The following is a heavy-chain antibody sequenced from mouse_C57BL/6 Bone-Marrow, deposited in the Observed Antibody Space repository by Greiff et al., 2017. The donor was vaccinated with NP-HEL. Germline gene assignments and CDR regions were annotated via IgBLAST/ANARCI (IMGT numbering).Heavy chain of an antibody. J-gene: IGHJ3*01. CDR1: GYTFTSYG. CDR3: ASPDGYYLAWFAY. D-gene: IGHD2-3*01. V-gene: IGHV1-58*01. CDR2: IYIGNGYT. Sequence: VQLKESGAELVRPGSSVKMSCKTSGYTFTSYGINWVKQRPGQGLEWIGYIYIGNGYTEYNEKFKGKATLTSDTSSSTAYMQLSSLTSEAAAIYVWASPDGYYLAWFAYWGQGTLVTVSA.